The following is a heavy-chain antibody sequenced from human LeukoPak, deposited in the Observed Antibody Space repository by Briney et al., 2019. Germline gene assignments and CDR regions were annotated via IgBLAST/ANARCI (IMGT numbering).Heavy chain of an antibody. Sequence: SETLSLTCTVSGGSISSYYWSWIRQPPGKGLEWIGYIYSSGSTNYNPSLKSRVTISLNASKNQFSLRLSSVTAADTAVYYCARVIAVAGYYYYYYMDVWGKGTTVTVSS. D-gene: IGHD6-19*01. V-gene: IGHV4-59*01. CDR1: GGSISSYY. J-gene: IGHJ6*03. CDR3: ARVIAVAGYYYYYYMDV. CDR2: IYSSGST.